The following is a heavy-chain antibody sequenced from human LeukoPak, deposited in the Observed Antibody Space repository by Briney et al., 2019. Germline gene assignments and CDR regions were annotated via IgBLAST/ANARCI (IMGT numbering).Heavy chain of an antibody. CDR3: ARERLSTSSYEVDY. D-gene: IGHD2-2*01. Sequence: SGGSLRLSCAASGFTFSSYGMHWVRQAPGKGLEWVAVISYDGSNKYYADSVKGRFTISRDNSKNTLYLQMNSLRAEDAAVYYCARERLSTSSYEVDYWGQGTLVTVSS. CDR2: ISYDGSNK. CDR1: GFTFSSYG. J-gene: IGHJ4*02. V-gene: IGHV3-30*03.